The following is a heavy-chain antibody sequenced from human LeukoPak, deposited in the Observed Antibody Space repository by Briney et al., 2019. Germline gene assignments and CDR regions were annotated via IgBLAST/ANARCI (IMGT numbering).Heavy chain of an antibody. CDR2: ISYDGSNK. J-gene: IGHJ4*02. CDR3: AKDGLVAVFGYYFDY. V-gene: IGHV3-30*18. CDR1: GFTFSSYG. Sequence: GGSLRLSCAASGFTFSSYGMHWVRQAPGKGLEWVAVISYDGSNKYSADSVKGRFTISRDNSKNTLYLQMNSLRAEDTAVYYCAKDGLVAVFGYYFDYWGQGTLVTVSS. D-gene: IGHD6-19*01.